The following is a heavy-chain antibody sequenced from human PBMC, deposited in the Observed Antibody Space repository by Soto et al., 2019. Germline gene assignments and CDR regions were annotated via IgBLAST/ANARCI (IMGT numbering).Heavy chain of an antibody. CDR3: ARDRLYDILTGYYLY. CDR1: GGTFSSYA. D-gene: IGHD3-9*01. J-gene: IGHJ4*02. Sequence: SVKVSCKASGGTFSSYAISWVRQAPGQGLEWMGGIIPIFGTANYAQKLQGRVTITADASTSTAYMELRSLRSDDTAVYYCARDRLYDILTGYYLYWGQGTLVTVSS. CDR2: IIPIFGTA. V-gene: IGHV1-69*13.